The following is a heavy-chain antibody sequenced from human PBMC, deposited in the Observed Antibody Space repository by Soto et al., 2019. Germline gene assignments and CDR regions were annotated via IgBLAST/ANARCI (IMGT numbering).Heavy chain of an antibody. V-gene: IGHV3-48*03. CDR3: ERVGRSGWYYFDY. J-gene: IGHJ4*02. CDR2: ISSSGSTI. D-gene: IGHD6-19*01. Sequence: GGSLRLSCAASGFTFSSYEMNWVRQAPGKGLEWVSYISSSGSTIYYADSVKGRFTISRDNAKNSLYLQMNSLSAEDKAVYYSERVGRSGWYYFDYSCPGTLLTVSS. CDR1: GFTFSSYE.